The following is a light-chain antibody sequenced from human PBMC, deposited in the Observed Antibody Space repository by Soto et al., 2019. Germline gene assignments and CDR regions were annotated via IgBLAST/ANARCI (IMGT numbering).Light chain of an antibody. J-gene: IGKJ1*01. CDR2: AAS. V-gene: IGKV1-39*01. Sequence: DIQMAQSPSALSASIEERAIITCRASKKISNHLTWYQQKPGKAPKLVIVAASSVQSGVPSRVSGSRSGPDFTLTISSLQPEDFATYYCQQSYSSPPTFGQGTKVDIK. CDR1: KKISNH. CDR3: QQSYSSPPT.